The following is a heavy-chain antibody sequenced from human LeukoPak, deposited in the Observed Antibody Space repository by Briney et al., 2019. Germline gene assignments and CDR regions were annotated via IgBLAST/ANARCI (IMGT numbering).Heavy chain of an antibody. V-gene: IGHV3-23*01. CDR3: AEDYYYDSSGYYYGDAFDI. J-gene: IGHJ3*02. D-gene: IGHD3-22*01. CDR2: ISGSGGTT. Sequence: GGSLRLSCAASVFTFSAYAMAWVRQAPGKGLEWVSTISGSGGTTYSADSVKGRFTISRDNSENILYLQVNSLRAGDTAVYYCAEDYYYDSSGYYYGDAFDIWGQGTMVTVTS. CDR1: VFTFSAYA.